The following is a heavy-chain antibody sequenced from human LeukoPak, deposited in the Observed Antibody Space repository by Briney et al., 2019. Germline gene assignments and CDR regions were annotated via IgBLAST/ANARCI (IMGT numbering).Heavy chain of an antibody. J-gene: IGHJ6*02. CDR1: GFTVSTNY. V-gene: IGHV3-30*18. CDR3: AKDLTDIVVVPAAPYYYYYGMDV. Sequence: GGSLRLSCAASGFTVSTNYMSWVRQAPGKGLEWVAVISYDGSNKYYADSVKGRFTISRDNSKNTLYLQMNSLRAEDTAVYYCAKDLTDIVVVPAAPYYYYYGMDVWGQGTTVTVSS. D-gene: IGHD2-2*01. CDR2: ISYDGSNK.